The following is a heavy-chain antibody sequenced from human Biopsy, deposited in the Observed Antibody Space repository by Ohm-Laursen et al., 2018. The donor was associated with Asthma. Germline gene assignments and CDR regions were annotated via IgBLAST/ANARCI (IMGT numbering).Heavy chain of an antibody. CDR1: GYTFNSAG. D-gene: IGHD3-10*01. CDR3: ARAVDYSHYYGIDV. Sequence: ASVKASCNTSGYTFNSAGITWVRQAPGQGLEWMGWISIYNGNTKVAQKLQDRVTMITDTSTSTAYMELRSLRSDDTAVYFCARAVDYSHYYGIDVWGQGTTVTVS. CDR2: ISIYNGNT. V-gene: IGHV1-18*01. J-gene: IGHJ6*02.